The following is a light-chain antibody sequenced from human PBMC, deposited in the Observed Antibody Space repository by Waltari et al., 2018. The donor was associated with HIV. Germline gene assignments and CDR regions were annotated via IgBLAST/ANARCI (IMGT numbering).Light chain of an antibody. Sequence: TQSPAPLPGSQGAEVTLSRRAGRIITANLAWYQQKPGQAPRLLIYGASTRATGIPARFSGSGSGTDYTLTISSLQSEDVAVYFCQQYNNLVTFGGGTKLEIK. J-gene: IGKJ4*01. CDR2: GAS. CDR1: RIITAN. V-gene: IGKV3-15*01. CDR3: QQYNNLVT.